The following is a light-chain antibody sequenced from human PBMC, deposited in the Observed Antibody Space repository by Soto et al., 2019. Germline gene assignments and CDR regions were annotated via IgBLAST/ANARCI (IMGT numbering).Light chain of an antibody. Sequence: QSALTQPASVSGSHGRSITISCTGTSSEFGGYNYVSWYQQQSGKAPKLMIHEVSNRPSGVSKRFSGSKSGNTASLTISGLQAEDEADYYCSSYTSSRAYVFGIGTKLTVL. J-gene: IGLJ1*01. V-gene: IGLV2-14*01. CDR1: SSEFGGYNY. CDR3: SSYTSSRAYV. CDR2: EVS.